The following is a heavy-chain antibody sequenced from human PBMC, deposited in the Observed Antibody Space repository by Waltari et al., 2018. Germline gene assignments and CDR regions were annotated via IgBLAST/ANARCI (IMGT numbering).Heavy chain of an antibody. Sequence: QLQLQESGSGLVKPSQTLSLTCAVAGGPISRGVYSWSWIRQPPGKGLEWIGYIYHSGSSYYNPSVKSRVTISVDRSKNQFSLKLSSVTAADTAVYYCARAAAMVDLDYWGQGTLVTVSS. CDR3: ARAAAMVDLDY. D-gene: IGHD5-18*01. CDR1: GGPISRGVYS. J-gene: IGHJ4*02. V-gene: IGHV4-30-2*01. CDR2: IYHSGSS.